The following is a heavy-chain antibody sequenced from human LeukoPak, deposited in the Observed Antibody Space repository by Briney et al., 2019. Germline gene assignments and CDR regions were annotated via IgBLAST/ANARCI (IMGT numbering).Heavy chain of an antibody. D-gene: IGHD3-10*01. V-gene: IGHV1-2*02. CDR3: ARDLGRGSNDAFAV. CDR1: GYTFIDYY. CDR2: INPDTGGR. J-gene: IGHJ3*01. Sequence: GASVKVSCKASGYTFIDYYMHWVRQAPGEGLEWMGWINPDTGGRHYAQKFQGRVSMTRDTSITTGYMELSSLRSDDTAVYYCARDLGRGSNDAFAVWGQGTMVTVSS.